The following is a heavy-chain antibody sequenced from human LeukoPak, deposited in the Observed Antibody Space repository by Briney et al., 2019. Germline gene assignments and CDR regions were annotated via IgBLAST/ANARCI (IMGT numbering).Heavy chain of an antibody. CDR2: INSDGSST. J-gene: IGHJ4*02. Sequence: GALRLSCAASGFTFSSYWMHWVRQAPGKGLVWVSRINSDGSSTSYADSVKGRFTISRDNAKNTLYLRMNSLRAEDTAVYYCAGRYCSSTSCGYYWGQGTLVTVSS. D-gene: IGHD2-2*01. CDR3: AGRYCSSTSCGYY. V-gene: IGHV3-74*01. CDR1: GFTFSSYW.